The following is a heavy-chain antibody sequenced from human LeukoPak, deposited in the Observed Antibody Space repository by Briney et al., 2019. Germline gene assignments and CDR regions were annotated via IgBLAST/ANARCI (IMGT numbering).Heavy chain of an antibody. J-gene: IGHJ5*02. D-gene: IGHD6-13*01. V-gene: IGHV4-30-4*01. CDR2: IYYSGST. Sequence: PSETLSLTCTVSGGSISSGDYYWSWIRQPPGKGLEWIGYIYYSGSTYYNPSLKSRVTISVDTSKNQFSLKLSSVTAADTAVYYCARVSAEVYWFDPWGQGTLVTVSS. CDR1: GGSISSGDYY. CDR3: ARVSAEVYWFDP.